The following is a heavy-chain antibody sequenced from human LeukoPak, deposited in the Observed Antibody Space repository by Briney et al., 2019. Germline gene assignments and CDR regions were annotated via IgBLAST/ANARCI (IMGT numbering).Heavy chain of an antibody. D-gene: IGHD3-9*01. J-gene: IGHJ4*02. V-gene: IGHV3-21*01. CDR3: ARDRGITYYDILTGSSTDY. Sequence: GGSLRLSCAASGFTFSPYTTTWVRQAPGKGLEWVSSISSSSSYVYYADSAKGRFTISRDNAQNSLFLQMSSLRAEDTAVYYCARDRGITYYDILTGSSTDYWGQGTLVTVSS. CDR2: ISSSSSYV. CDR1: GFTFSPYT.